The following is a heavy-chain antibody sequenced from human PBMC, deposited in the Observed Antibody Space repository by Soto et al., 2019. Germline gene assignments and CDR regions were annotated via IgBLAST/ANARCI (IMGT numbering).Heavy chain of an antibody. J-gene: IGHJ4*02. D-gene: IGHD1-26*01. Sequence: EVQVLDSGGGLVQPGGSLRLSCAASGFTFSTYPMSWVRQAPGKGLEWVSSISGSGGNTDYADSVKGRFTMSRDNSKNTVYLQMNSLRAEDTSVYYCATVPLKYSGSYFDYWGQGTLVTVSS. CDR1: GFTFSTYP. V-gene: IGHV3-23*01. CDR3: ATVPLKYSGSYFDY. CDR2: ISGSGGNT.